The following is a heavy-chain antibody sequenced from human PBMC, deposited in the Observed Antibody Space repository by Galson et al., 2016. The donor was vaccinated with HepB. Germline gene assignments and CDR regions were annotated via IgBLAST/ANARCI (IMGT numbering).Heavy chain of an antibody. CDR2: INPSGGTT. Sequence: KVSCKASGCIFTRYYVHWVRQAPGQGPEWMGVINPSGGTTVYTPTFQGRLTMTRDTSTSTVYMELSGLRSEDTAVYYCARDYEWGVWGSSFDYWGQGTLVSVSS. CDR3: ARDYEWGVWGSSFDY. CDR1: GCIFTRYY. J-gene: IGHJ4*02. V-gene: IGHV1-46*01. D-gene: IGHD3-16*01.